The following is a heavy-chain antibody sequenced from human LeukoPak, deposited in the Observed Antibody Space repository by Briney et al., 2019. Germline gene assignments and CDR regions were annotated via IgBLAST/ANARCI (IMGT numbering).Heavy chain of an antibody. CDR1: GFTFSSYW. CDR2: IEQDGRKK. CDR3: ARDLSAKDDY. V-gene: IGHV3-7*01. Sequence: GGSLRLSCAVSGFTFSSYWMNWVRQAPGKGLEWVANIEQDGRKKYYVDSVKGRFTISRDNTKNSLYLQMYRLRADDTAVYYCARDLSAKDDYWGQGTLVTVSS. J-gene: IGHJ4*02.